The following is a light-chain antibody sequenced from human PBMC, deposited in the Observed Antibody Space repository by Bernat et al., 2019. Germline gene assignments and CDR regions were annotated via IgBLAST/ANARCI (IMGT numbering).Light chain of an antibody. CDR1: SSDVGGYNY. V-gene: IGLV2-14*03. J-gene: IGLJ1*01. CDR2: DVS. CDR3: SSYTSSSTVYV. Sequence: QSALTQPASVSGSPGQSITISCTGTSSDVGGYNYVSWYQQHPGKAPKLMIFDVSYRPSGVSNRFSGSKSGNTASLTISGLQAEDEADYYCSSYTSSSTVYVFGTGTKVTVL.